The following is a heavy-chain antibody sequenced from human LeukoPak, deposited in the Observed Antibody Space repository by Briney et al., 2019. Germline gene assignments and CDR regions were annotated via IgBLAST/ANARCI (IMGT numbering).Heavy chain of an antibody. CDR1: GFTFSTYW. D-gene: IGHD6-13*01. Sequence: QPGRSLRLSCAASGFTFSTYWMHWVRQAPGTGLVWVSRINSDGSSTTYADSVKGRFTISRDNAKNTLSLQMNSLRAEDTAVYYCTRQQLDAFDIWGPGTMVTVSS. V-gene: IGHV3-74*01. CDR2: INSDGSST. J-gene: IGHJ3*02. CDR3: TRQQLDAFDI.